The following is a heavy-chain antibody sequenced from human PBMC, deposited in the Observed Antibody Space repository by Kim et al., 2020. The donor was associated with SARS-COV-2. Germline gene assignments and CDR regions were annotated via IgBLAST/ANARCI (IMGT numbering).Heavy chain of an antibody. D-gene: IGHD6-19*01. J-gene: IGHJ4*02. Sequence: KYSQKFQGRVTITRDTSASTAYMELSSLRSEDTAVYYCARDWSSGSSFDYWGQGTLVTVSS. CDR3: ARDWSSGSSFDY. V-gene: IGHV1-3*01.